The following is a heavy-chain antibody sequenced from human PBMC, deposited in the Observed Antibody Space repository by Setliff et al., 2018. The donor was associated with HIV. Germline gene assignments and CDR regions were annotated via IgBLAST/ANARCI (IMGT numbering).Heavy chain of an antibody. Sequence: PSETLSLTCTVSGDSINNYSWSWIRQPPGKGPEWIGYVYSTGSTNSKSSLKSRVTISVDTSKNQFSLKLSSVTAADTAVYYCARVATGPESFDIWGQGTMVTGSS. CDR3: ARVATGPESFDI. J-gene: IGHJ3*02. D-gene: IGHD3-9*01. V-gene: IGHV4-59*01. CDR1: GDSINNYS. CDR2: VYSTGST.